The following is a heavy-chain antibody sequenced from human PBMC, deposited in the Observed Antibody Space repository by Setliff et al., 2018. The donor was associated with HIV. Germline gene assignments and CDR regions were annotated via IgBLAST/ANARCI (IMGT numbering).Heavy chain of an antibody. V-gene: IGHV3-48*01. CDR1: GFIFSDHH. CDR2: ISSTSTTI. CDR3: VKDTIEVLRIFSDH. Sequence: QPGGSLRLSCVASGFIFSDHHMNWVRQAPGKGLEWVSYISSTSTTIYYADSVKGRFTISRDNSKNTLYLQMNSLRAEDTAVYYCVKDTIEVLRIFSDHWGQGTLVTVSS. D-gene: IGHD3-9*01. J-gene: IGHJ4*02.